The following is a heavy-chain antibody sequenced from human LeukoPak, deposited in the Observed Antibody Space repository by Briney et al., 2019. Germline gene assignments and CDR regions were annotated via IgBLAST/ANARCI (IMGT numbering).Heavy chain of an antibody. CDR3: ARATGTDSEDY. CDR2: ISSSSSTI. CDR1: GFTFSSYS. V-gene: IGHV3-48*01. D-gene: IGHD2-8*02. Sequence: PGGSLRLSCAASGFTFSSYSMNWVRQAPGKGLEWVSYISSSSSTIYYADSVKGRFTISRDNAKNSLYLQMNSLRAEDTAVYYGARATGTDSEDYWGQGTLVTVSS. J-gene: IGHJ4*02.